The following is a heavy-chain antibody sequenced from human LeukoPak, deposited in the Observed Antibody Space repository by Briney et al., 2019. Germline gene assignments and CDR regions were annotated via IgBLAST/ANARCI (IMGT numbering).Heavy chain of an antibody. CDR2: IYYSGST. Sequence: SETLSLTCTGSGGSISGYYWSWIRQPPGKGLEGVGYIYYSGSTNYNPPLKSRLPTSLDPHQSQYSLKLRSATAAHTAVYYCARHGNIVILPTTPKAFDIWGQGTMVTVPS. V-gene: IGHV4-59*08. CDR3: ARHGNIVILPTTPKAFDI. J-gene: IGHJ3*02. D-gene: IGHD2/OR15-2a*01. CDR1: GGSISGYY.